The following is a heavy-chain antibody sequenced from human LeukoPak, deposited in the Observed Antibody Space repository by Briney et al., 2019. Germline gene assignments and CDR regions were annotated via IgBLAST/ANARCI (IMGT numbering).Heavy chain of an antibody. V-gene: IGHV5-51*01. Sequence: GESLKISCKGSGYSFITYWIGWVRQMPGKGLEWMGIIYPVDSDTRYSPSFQGQVTISADKSISTAYLQWSTLKASDTAMYYCARLLYYYGSGSQKWIDPWGQGTLVTVSS. CDR2: IYPVDSDT. J-gene: IGHJ5*02. CDR3: ARLLYYYGSGSQKWIDP. CDR1: GYSFITYW. D-gene: IGHD3-10*01.